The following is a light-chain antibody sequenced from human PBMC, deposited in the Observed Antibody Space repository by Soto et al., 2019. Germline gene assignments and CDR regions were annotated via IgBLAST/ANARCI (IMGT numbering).Light chain of an antibody. CDR2: EVN. Sequence: QSALTQPASVSGSPGQSITISCTGTSSNVGSYKPVSWYQQHPGKAPKLMIFEVNKRPSGVSNRFSGSKSGNTASLTISGLKVGDEADYYCCSSGGSPTYVFGTGTKVTVL. CDR3: CSSGGSPTYV. V-gene: IGLV2-23*02. CDR1: SSNVGSYKP. J-gene: IGLJ1*01.